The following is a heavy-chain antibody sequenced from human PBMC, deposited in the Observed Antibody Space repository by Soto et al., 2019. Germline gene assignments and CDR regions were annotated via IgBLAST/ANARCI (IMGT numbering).Heavy chain of an antibody. D-gene: IGHD2-2*01. CDR2: IYHSGSP. CDR3: ASRIPAAPNCFDP. V-gene: IGHV4-4*02. Sequence: QVQLQESGPGLVKPSGTLSLTCAVSGGSISSGTWWSWVRQSPGRGLEWIGEIYHSGSPNYNPPLQRRVTMSVDKSQNLFSLSLSSVTAADSALYYCASRIPAAPNCFDPWGQGTLVTVSS. J-gene: IGHJ5*02. CDR1: GGSISSGTW.